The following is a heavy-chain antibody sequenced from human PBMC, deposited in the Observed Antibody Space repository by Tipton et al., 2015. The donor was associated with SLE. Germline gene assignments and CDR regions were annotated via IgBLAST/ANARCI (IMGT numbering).Heavy chain of an antibody. Sequence: LRLSCTVSGGSISSHYWSWIRQPPGKGLEWIGYIYYSGSTNYNPSLKSRVTISVDTSKNQFSLKLSSVTAADTAVYYCARDGHDEDAVDGAFDIWGQGTMVTVSS. V-gene: IGHV4-59*11. CDR1: GGSISSHY. CDR2: IYYSGST. D-gene: IGHD3-16*01. J-gene: IGHJ3*02. CDR3: ARDGHDEDAVDGAFDI.